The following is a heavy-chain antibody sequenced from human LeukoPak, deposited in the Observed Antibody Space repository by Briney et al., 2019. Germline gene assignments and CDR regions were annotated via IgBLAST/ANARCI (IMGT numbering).Heavy chain of an antibody. V-gene: IGHV3-23*01. CDR2: ISGSGGST. CDR1: GFIFSDYA. Sequence: GGSLRLSCAASGFIFSDYAMSWVRQAPGKGLEWVSAISGSGGSTYYADSVKGRFTISRDNSKNTLYLQMNSLRAEDTAVYYCAKDHLRFGELFSWFDPWGQGTLVTVSS. J-gene: IGHJ5*02. CDR3: AKDHLRFGELFSWFDP. D-gene: IGHD3-10*01.